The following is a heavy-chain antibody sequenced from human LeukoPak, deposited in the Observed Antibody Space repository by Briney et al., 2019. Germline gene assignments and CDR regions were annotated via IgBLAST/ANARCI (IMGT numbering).Heavy chain of an antibody. Sequence: SETLSLTCAVYGGSFSVYYWSWIRQPPGKGLEWIGEINHSGSTNYNPSLKSRVTISADTSKNQFSLKLTSVTAADTAVYYCARGLQGGAAGWGQGSLVTVSS. CDR1: GGSFSVYY. J-gene: IGHJ4*02. V-gene: IGHV4-34*01. CDR3: ARGLQGGAAG. CDR2: INHSGST. D-gene: IGHD2-15*01.